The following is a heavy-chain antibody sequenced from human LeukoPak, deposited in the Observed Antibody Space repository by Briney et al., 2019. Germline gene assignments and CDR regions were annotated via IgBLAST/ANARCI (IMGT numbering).Heavy chain of an antibody. Sequence: GASVKVSCKASGYTFTYYYMHWVQQAPGKGLEWMGRVDPEDGETIYAEKFQGRVTITADTSTDTAYMELSSLRSEDTAVYYCATRDCSSTSCFHDAFDIWGQGTMVTVSS. J-gene: IGHJ3*02. CDR2: VDPEDGET. V-gene: IGHV1-69-2*01. D-gene: IGHD2-2*01. CDR1: GYTFTYYY. CDR3: ATRDCSSTSCFHDAFDI.